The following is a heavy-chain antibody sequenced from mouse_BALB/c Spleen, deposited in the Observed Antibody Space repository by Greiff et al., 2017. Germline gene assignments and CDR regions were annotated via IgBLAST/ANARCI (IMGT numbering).Heavy chain of an antibody. J-gene: IGHJ4*01. CDR3: TRSLLAMDY. D-gene: IGHD1-2*01. V-gene: IGHV1S81*02. CDR2: INPSNGGT. CDR1: GYTFTSYY. Sequence: VQLQQSGAELVKPGASVKLSCKASGYTFTSYYMYWVKQRPGQGLEWIGEINPSNGGTNFNEKFKSKATLTVDKSSSTAYMQLSSLTSEDSAVYYCTRSLLAMDYWGQGTSVTVSS.